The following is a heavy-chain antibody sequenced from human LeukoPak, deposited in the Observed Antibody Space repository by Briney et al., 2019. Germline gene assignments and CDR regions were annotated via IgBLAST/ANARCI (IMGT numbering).Heavy chain of an antibody. CDR3: ARDPGAYFDY. Sequence: SGGSLRLSCAASGFTFTNYWMHWVRQAPGKGLVWVPDINTDGSSTNYADSVKGRFTISRDNAKNTLYLQMNSLRAEDTAVYYCARDPGAYFDYWGEGTLVTVSS. V-gene: IGHV3-74*01. CDR2: INTDGSST. J-gene: IGHJ4*02. D-gene: IGHD3-16*01. CDR1: GFTFTNYW.